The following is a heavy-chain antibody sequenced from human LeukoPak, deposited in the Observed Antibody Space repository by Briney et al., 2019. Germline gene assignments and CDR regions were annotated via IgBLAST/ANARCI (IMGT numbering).Heavy chain of an antibody. CDR3: ARDDVAWNDVHWFDP. J-gene: IGHJ5*02. CDR1: GFTSSYYT. CDR2: ISSTTTYI. D-gene: IGHD1-1*01. V-gene: IGHV3-21*01. Sequence: PGGSLRLSCAASGFTSSYYTMNWVRQAPGKGLEWVSSISSTTTYIYYADSVKGRFTISRDNAKNSLYLQMSSLRAEDTAVYYCARDDVAWNDVHWFDPWGQGTLVTVSS.